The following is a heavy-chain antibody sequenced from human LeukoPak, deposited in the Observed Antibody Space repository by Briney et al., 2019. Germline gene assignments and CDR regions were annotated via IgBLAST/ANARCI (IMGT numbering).Heavy chain of an antibody. CDR1: GGSISSYY. J-gene: IGHJ4*02. Sequence: PSETLSLTCTVSGGSISSYYWSWIRQPPGKGLEWIGYIYYSGSTNYNPSLKSRVTISVDTSKNQFSLKLSSVTAADTAVYYCAREGSSGWYPYYFDYWGQGTLVTVSS. V-gene: IGHV4-59*01. D-gene: IGHD6-19*01. CDR2: IYYSGST. CDR3: AREGSSGWYPYYFDY.